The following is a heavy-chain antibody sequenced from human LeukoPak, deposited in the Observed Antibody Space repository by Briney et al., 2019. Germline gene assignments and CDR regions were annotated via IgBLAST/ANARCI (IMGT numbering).Heavy chain of an antibody. J-gene: IGHJ4*01. CDR1: GYSFTNYW. CDR3: ARRESGGSIDY. D-gene: IGHD2-15*01. Sequence: GESLKISCKGSGYSFTNYWIGWVRQVPGKGLEWMGIIYPGDSDTRYSPSLQGQITISVDKSIATAYLQWSSLKASDTAIYYRARRESGGSIDYWGHGTLVTVSS. V-gene: IGHV5-51*01. CDR2: IYPGDSDT.